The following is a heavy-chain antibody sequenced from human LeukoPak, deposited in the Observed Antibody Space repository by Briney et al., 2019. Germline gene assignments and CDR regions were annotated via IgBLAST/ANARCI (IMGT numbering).Heavy chain of an antibody. J-gene: IGHJ4*02. V-gene: IGHV5-51*01. CDR2: IYPGDSDT. CDR3: ARIPYYDILTGYFYFDY. CDR1: GYSFTSYW. Sequence: GESLKISCKGSGYSFTSYWIGWVRQMPGKGLEWMGIIYPGDSDTRYSPSFQGQVTISVDKSIRTAYLQWSSLKASDTAMYYCARIPYYDILTGYFYFDYWGQGTLVTVSS. D-gene: IGHD3-9*01.